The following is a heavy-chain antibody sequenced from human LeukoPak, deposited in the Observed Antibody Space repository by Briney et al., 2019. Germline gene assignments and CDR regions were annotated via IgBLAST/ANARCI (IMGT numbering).Heavy chain of an antibody. J-gene: IGHJ4*02. V-gene: IGHV3-30*04. Sequence: GGSLRLSCAASGFTFSSYAMHWVRQAPGKGLEWVAVISYDGSNKYYADSVKGRFTISRDNSKNTLYLQMNSLRAEDTAVYYCARGYCSSTSCYGGGFDYWGQGTLVTVSS. D-gene: IGHD2-2*01. CDR1: GFTFSSYA. CDR3: ARGYCSSTSCYGGGFDY. CDR2: ISYDGSNK.